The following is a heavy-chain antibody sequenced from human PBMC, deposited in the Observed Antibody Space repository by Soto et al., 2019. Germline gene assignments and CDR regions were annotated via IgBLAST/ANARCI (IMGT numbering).Heavy chain of an antibody. V-gene: IGHV1-8*01. CDR2: MNPNSGNT. J-gene: IGHJ4*02. D-gene: IGHD3-16*02. CDR1: GYTFTSYD. Sequence: QVQLVQSGAEVKKPGASVKVSCKASGYTFTSYDINCVQQATGHGLECMGWMNPNSGNTGYAQKFQGRHSSTRKTAISSAYMELSSLRSDDTAVYYCARGYYDYIWGSYRRFDYWGQGTLVTVSS. CDR3: ARGYYDYIWGSYRRFDY.